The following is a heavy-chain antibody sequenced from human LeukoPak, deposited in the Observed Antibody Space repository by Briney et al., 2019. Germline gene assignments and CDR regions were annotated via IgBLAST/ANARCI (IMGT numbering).Heavy chain of an antibody. V-gene: IGHV3-33*06. CDR2: IWYDGSYK. Sequence: PGGPLRLSCAASGFTFSNYGMHWVRQAPGKGLDWVAVIWYDGSYKYYGDSVKGRFTISRDNSKNTVYLEMNSLRAEDTAVYYCAKVVQYTASTGTGLDYWGQGTLVTVSS. CDR3: AKVVQYTASTGTGLDY. CDR1: GFTFSNYG. J-gene: IGHJ4*02. D-gene: IGHD6-13*01.